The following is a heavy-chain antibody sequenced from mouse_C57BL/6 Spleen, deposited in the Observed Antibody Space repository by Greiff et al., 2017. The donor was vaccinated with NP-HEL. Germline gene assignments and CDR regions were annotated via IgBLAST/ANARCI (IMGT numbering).Heavy chain of an antibody. CDR2: IYPGGGST. CDR3: AREGGVYDLYYFDY. J-gene: IGHJ2*01. CDR1: GYTFTSYW. Sequence: QVQLQQPGAELVQPGASVKMSCKASGYTFTSYWITWVKQRPGQGLEWIGAIYPGGGSTNYNEKFKGKATLTVDTSSSTAYIQLIRLTSEESAVYYSAREGGVYDLYYFDYWGQGTTLTVSS. V-gene: IGHV1-55*01. D-gene: IGHD2-3*01.